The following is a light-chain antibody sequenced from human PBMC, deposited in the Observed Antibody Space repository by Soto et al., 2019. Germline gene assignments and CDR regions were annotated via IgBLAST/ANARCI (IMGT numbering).Light chain of an antibody. CDR2: EVS. V-gene: IGLV2-23*02. CDR1: SSDVGSYNL. Sequence: QSALTQPASVSGSPGQSITISCTGTSSDVGSYNLVSWYQQHPGKAPKLMIYEVSKRPSGVSNRFSGSKSGNTASLTISGLQAEDEADYYCCSYAGGGVVFGGGTKLTVL. CDR3: CSYAGGGVV. J-gene: IGLJ2*01.